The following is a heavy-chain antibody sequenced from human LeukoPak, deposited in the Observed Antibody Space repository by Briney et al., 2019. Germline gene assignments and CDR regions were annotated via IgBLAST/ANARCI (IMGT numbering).Heavy chain of an antibody. D-gene: IGHD2/OR15-2a*01. CDR3: SEGYFEPFDH. V-gene: IGHV4-59*02. CDR2: LSYTGKT. CDR1: GASVSSSH. J-gene: IGHJ4*02. Sequence: SETLSLTCVVSGASVSSSHWNWIRQVPRKELEWIGCLSYTGKTDYHPSFTSRVTISLDASKNQVSLQLRSVTAADTAVYYCSEGYFEPFDHWGQGTMVSVSS.